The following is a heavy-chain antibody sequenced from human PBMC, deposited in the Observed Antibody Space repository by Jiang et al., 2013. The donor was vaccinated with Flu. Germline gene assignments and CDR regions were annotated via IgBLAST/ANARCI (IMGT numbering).Heavy chain of an antibody. CDR3: AKGRTANFVFDI. D-gene: IGHD5-18*01. V-gene: IGHV3-23*01. J-gene: IGHJ3*02. Sequence: FTISRDNSKNTLYLQMNSLRAEDTAVYYCAKGRTANFVFDIWGQGTMVTVSS.